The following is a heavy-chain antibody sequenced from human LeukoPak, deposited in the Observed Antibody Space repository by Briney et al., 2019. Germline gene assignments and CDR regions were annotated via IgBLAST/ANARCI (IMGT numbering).Heavy chain of an antibody. D-gene: IGHD2-2*02. CDR1: GGSFSGYY. V-gene: IGHV4-34*01. CDR3: ARVGCSSTSCYNAFDI. Sequence: SETLSLTCAVYGGSFSGYYWSWIRQPPGKGLEWIGEINHSGSTNYNPSLKSRVTISVDTSKNQFSLKLSSVTAADTAVYYCARVGCSSTSCYNAFDIWGQGTMVTVSS. J-gene: IGHJ3*02. CDR2: INHSGST.